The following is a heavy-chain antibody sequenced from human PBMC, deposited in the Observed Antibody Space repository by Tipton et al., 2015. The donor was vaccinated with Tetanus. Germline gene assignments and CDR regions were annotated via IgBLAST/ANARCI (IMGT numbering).Heavy chain of an antibody. CDR1: GGSFSDSY. Sequence: TLSLTCAVSGGSFSDSYWSWIRQLPGKGLEWIGEINHSGTTYYNPSLKSRVTISVDTSKNQFSLNLNSVTAADTTVYFCAKQLRQWLVPEDSWGQGTLVTVSS. CDR2: INHSGTT. CDR3: AKQLRQWLVPEDS. V-gene: IGHV4-34*01. J-gene: IGHJ5*01. D-gene: IGHD6-19*01.